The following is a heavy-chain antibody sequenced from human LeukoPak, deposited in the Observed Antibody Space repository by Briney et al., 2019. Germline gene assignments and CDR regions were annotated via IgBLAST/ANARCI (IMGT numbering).Heavy chain of an antibody. J-gene: IGHJ5*02. CDR2: INQDGSEK. CDR1: GFTFSTYW. V-gene: IGHV3-7*01. Sequence: GGSLRLSCAASGFTFSTYWMSWVRQAPGKGLEWVASINQDGSEKYYVDSMKGRFTISRDNAKNPLFLQMNSLRVEDTAVYYCAKDHYSSSYNWFDPWGQGTLVTVSS. CDR3: AKDHYSSSYNWFDP. D-gene: IGHD6-6*01.